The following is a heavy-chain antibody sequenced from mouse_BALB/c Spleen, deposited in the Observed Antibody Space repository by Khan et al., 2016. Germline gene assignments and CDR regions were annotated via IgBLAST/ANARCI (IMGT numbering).Heavy chain of an antibody. Sequence: LMKTGASVKISCKASGYSFTGYYIHWVKQSHGKGLEWIGYISCYNGATNYNQKFRGKATFTVDKSSSTAYMQFNSLTSEDSAVYYCARVDYDGCYAMDYWGQGTSVTVSA. D-gene: IGHD2-4*01. CDR1: GYSFTGYY. J-gene: IGHJ4*01. V-gene: IGHV1S34*01. CDR3: ARVDYDGCYAMDY. CDR2: ISCYNGAT.